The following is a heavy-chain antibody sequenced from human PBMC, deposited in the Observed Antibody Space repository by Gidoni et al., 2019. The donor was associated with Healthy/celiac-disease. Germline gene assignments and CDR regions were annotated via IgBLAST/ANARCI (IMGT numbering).Heavy chain of an antibody. Sequence: EVQLLESGGGLVQPGGSLRLSCAASGFTFSSYAMSWVRQAPGKGLEWVSASSGSGGSTYYADSVKGRFTISRDNSKNTLYLQMNSLRAEDTAVYYCAKHLEYQLLLLDAFDIWGQGTMVTVSS. J-gene: IGHJ3*02. CDR3: AKHLEYQLLLLDAFDI. D-gene: IGHD2-2*01. CDR1: GFTFSSYA. CDR2: SSGSGGST. V-gene: IGHV3-23*01.